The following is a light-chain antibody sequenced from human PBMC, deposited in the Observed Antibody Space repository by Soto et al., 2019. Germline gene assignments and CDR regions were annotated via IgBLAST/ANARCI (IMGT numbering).Light chain of an antibody. V-gene: IGKV4-1*01. CDR2: WAT. CDR3: QQYYSAPFT. Sequence: DIVMTQSPDSLAVSLGGRATINCKSSQRVLYSTNNKNYLAWYQQKPGQPPKLLIYWATTREAGVPDRFSSSGSGTDFTLTISSLQAEDVAVYYCQQYYSAPFTFGQGTKLEIK. J-gene: IGKJ2*01. CDR1: QRVLYSTNNKNY.